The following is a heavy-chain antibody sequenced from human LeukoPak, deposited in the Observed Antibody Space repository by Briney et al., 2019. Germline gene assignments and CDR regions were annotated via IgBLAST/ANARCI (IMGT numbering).Heavy chain of an antibody. D-gene: IGHD3-22*01. V-gene: IGHV3-11*04. CDR1: GFTFSGYD. CDR3: ARAPYYYDSSGYYSYYFDY. J-gene: IGHJ4*02. Sequence: PGGSLRLSCAASGFTFSGYDMSWVRQAPGKGLEWVSAISSSGSTIYYADSVKGRFTISRDNAKNSLYLQMNSLRAEDTAVYYCARAPYYYDSSGYYSYYFDYWGQGTLVTVSS. CDR2: ISSSGSTI.